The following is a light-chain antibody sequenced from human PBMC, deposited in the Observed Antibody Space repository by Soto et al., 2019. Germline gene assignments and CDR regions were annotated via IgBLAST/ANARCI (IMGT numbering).Light chain of an antibody. Sequence: DIQMTQSPSTLSASVGDRVTITCRASQSTSSWLAWYQQKPGKAPKVLIYDASNLESGVPSRFSGSGSGTEFTLTISSLQPDDFATYYCQQYNSYLYTFGQGTKLEVK. CDR3: QQYNSYLYT. V-gene: IGKV1-5*01. CDR1: QSTSSW. J-gene: IGKJ2*01. CDR2: DAS.